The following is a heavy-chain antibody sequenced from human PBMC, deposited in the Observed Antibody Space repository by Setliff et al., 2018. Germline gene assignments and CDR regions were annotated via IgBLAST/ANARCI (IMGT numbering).Heavy chain of an antibody. CDR3: ARGLEGEDYFYYMDV. J-gene: IGHJ6*03. CDR2: IYHSGSI. V-gene: IGHV4-4*02. CDR1: GVSISSSNW. Sequence: PSETLSLTCTVSGVSISSSNWWTWVRQPPGKGLEWIGEIYHSGSINYNPSLKSRVTMSVDKSKNQFSLKVTSVTAADTAVYYCARGLEGEDYFYYMDVWGKGNTVTVSS. D-gene: IGHD2-21*01.